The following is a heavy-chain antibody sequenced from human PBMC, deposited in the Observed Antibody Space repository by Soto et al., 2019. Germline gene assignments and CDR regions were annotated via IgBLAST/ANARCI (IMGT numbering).Heavy chain of an antibody. CDR2: IRSKPNNYAT. Sequence: EVQLVESGGALVQPGESLRLSCAASGFTFSGSAMHWVRQAPGKGLEWVGRIRSKPNNYATAYAASVKGRFSISRDDSKNTAYLQVNGLKTEDTAVYYCSGGQNDYNYYYYYPMDVWGRGTTVTVSS. CDR1: GFTFSGSA. V-gene: IGHV3-73*02. CDR3: SGGQNDYNYYYYYPMDV. D-gene: IGHD4-4*01. J-gene: IGHJ6*02.